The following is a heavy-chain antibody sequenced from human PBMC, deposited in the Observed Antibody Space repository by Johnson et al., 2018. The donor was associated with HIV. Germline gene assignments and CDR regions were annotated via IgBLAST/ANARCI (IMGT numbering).Heavy chain of an antibody. CDR3: ARDLSEGELGHAFDI. D-gene: IGHD1-26*01. CDR1: GFTFSNYA. Sequence: VQLVESGGGLVQPGGSLTLSCAASGFTFSNYAMSWVRRAPGKGLEWVSTISGDAGSTYYADSVKGRFSISRDNSKNTLYLQMNSLRAEDTAVYYCARDLSEGELGHAFDIWGQGTMVTVSS. V-gene: IGHV3-23*04. CDR2: ISGDAGST. J-gene: IGHJ3*02.